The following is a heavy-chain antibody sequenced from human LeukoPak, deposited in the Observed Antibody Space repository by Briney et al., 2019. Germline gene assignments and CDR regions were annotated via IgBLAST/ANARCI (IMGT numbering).Heavy chain of an antibody. D-gene: IGHD1-1*01. CDR1: GYTFTTYY. CDR2: INPSGGST. Sequence: ASVKVSCKAAGYTFTTYYMHWVRQAPGQGLEWMGTINPSGGSTSYAQKFQGRVTMTRDTSTSTVYMELSGLRSEDTAVYHCARGGRGEGTGTTRVAFDIWGQGTMVTVSS. CDR3: ARGGRGEGTGTTRVAFDI. J-gene: IGHJ3*02. V-gene: IGHV1-46*01.